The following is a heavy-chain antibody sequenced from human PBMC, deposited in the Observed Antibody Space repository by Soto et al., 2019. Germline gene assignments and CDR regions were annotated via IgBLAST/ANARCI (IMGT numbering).Heavy chain of an antibody. V-gene: IGHV4-61*01. J-gene: IGHJ6*02. D-gene: IGHD3-16*01. CDR1: GGSVSSGSYY. Sequence: QVQLQESGPGLVKPSETLSLTCTVSGGSVSSGSYYWSWIRQPPGKGLGWIGYIYYSGSTNYNPPLKSRVTISVDTSKNQFSLKLSSVTAADTAVYYCARGRGYYYYGMDVWGQGTTVTVSS. CDR2: IYYSGST. CDR3: ARGRGYYYYGMDV.